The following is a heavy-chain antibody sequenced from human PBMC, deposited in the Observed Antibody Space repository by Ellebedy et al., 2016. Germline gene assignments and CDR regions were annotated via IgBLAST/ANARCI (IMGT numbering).Heavy chain of an antibody. D-gene: IGHD6-19*01. CDR1: RDSLSNYY. Sequence: SETLSLXXTVSRDSLSNYYWTWIRQSPGRAPEWIGCVFYSGITNYNPSVESRVTISVDKSKNQFSLSLTSVTAADTAVYYCARGSIAVAVNWFDPWGQGTLVTVSS. J-gene: IGHJ5*02. CDR2: VFYSGIT. V-gene: IGHV4-59*01. CDR3: ARGSIAVAVNWFDP.